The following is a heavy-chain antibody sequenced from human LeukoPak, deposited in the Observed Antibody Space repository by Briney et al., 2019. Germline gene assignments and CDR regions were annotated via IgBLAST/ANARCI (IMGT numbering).Heavy chain of an antibody. V-gene: IGHV1-2*02. Sequence: ASVKVSCKASGYTFTGYYMHWVRQAPGQGLEWMGWINPNSGGTNYAQKFQGRVTMTRDTSISTAYMELSSLRSEDTAVYYCARSGFGSGISFDLWGQGTLVTVSS. D-gene: IGHD3-10*01. CDR2: INPNSGGT. CDR1: GYTFTGYY. CDR3: ARSGFGSGISFDL. J-gene: IGHJ5*02.